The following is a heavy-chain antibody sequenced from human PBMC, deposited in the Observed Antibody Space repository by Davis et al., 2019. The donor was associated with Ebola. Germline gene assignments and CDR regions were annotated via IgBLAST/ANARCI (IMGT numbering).Heavy chain of an antibody. CDR2: IYNGGST. D-gene: IGHD1-1*01. J-gene: IGHJ4*02. V-gene: IGHV3-23*01. CDR1: GFTFSSYA. CDR3: AKDFVQYPSDDY. Sequence: GESLKISCAASGFTFSSYAMSWVRQAPGKGLEWVSVIYNGGSTYYADSVKGRFTISRDNSKNTLYLQMNSLRAEDTAVYYCAKDFVQYPSDDYWGQGTLVTVSS.